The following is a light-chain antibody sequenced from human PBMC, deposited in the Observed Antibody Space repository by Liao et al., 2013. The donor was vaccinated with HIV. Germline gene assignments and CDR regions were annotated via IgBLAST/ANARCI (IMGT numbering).Light chain of an antibody. Sequence: SYELTQPPSVSVSPGQTASITCSGDKLGDKYASWYQQKAGQSPVLVIYQDNKRPSGIPERFSGSNSGHTATLTISGTQAMDEADYYCQAWDSSFWVFGGGTKLTVL. CDR2: QDN. V-gene: IGLV3-1*01. CDR1: KLGDKY. J-gene: IGLJ3*02. CDR3: QAWDSSFWV.